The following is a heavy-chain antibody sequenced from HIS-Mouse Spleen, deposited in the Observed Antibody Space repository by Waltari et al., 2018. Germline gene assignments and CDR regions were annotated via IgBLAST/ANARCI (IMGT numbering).Heavy chain of an antibody. CDR3: ARGGTYYDFWSGSYGENYFDY. Sequence: QLQLQESGPGLVKPSETLSLTCTVSGGSISSSSYYWGWLRQPPGKGLDWIGSIYYSGRPSENRSLKSRVTRSVDTSKNQFSLKVSSVTAADTAVYYCARGGTYYDFWSGSYGENYFDYWGQGTLVTVSS. CDR2: IYYSGRP. CDR1: GGSISSSSYY. V-gene: IGHV4-39*07. D-gene: IGHD3-3*01. J-gene: IGHJ4*02.